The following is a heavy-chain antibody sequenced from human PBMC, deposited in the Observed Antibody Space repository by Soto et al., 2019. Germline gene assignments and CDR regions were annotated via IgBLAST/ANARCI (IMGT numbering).Heavy chain of an antibody. D-gene: IGHD4-17*01. CDR2: IDYSGST. J-gene: IGHJ2*01. CDR1: GGSISSGGYY. V-gene: IGHV4-31*03. CDR3: ARVLFPDYGDSRDWYFDL. Sequence: QVQLQESGPGLVKPSQTLSLTCTVSGGSISSGGYYWSWIRQHPGKGLEWIGNIDYSGSTYYNPSLKMRLTIPVDTSKNQFSLKLSSVTAADTAVYYCARVLFPDYGDSRDWYFDLWGRGTLVTVSS.